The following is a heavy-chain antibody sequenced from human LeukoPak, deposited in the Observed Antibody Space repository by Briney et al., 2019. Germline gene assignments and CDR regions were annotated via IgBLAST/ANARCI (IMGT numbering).Heavy chain of an antibody. J-gene: IGHJ6*02. CDR2: INPSGGST. CDR1: GYTFTSYY. CDR3: ARDSYLSAYGMNV. D-gene: IGHD3-16*02. Sequence: EASVKVSCKASGYTFTSYYMHWVRQAPGQGPEWMGIINPSGGSTSYAQKFQGRVTMTRDASTSTVYMELSSLRSEDTAVYYCARDSYLSAYGMNVWGQGTTVTVSS. V-gene: IGHV1-46*01.